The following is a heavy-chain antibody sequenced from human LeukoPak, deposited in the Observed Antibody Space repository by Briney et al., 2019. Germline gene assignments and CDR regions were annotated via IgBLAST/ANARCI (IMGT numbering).Heavy chain of an antibody. J-gene: IGHJ4*02. CDR1: GFTSSTCG. CDR3: AKGMFWTGYSEYFDP. CDR2: IWYDGSQK. V-gene: IGHV3-33*06. D-gene: IGHD3/OR15-3a*01. Sequence: GGSLRLSCTASGFTSSTCGMYWVRQAPGKGLEWAALIWYDGSQKYYADSVKGRFTISRDNSKTTLYLQMNSLRVEDTAIYYCAKGMFWTGYSEYFDPWGQGVLVTVSS.